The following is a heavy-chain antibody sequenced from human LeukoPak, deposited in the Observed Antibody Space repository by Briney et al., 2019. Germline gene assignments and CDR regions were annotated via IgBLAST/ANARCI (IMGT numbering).Heavy chain of an antibody. V-gene: IGHV3-11*01. Sequence: GGSPRLSCAASGLTFSDYHMSWIRQAPGKGLEWVSHISDNGRTKYYANSVQGRFTVSRDNAKNSLYLQMNSLRADDTAVYYCATVHFGYFTFWGQGTLVPVSS. CDR2: ISDNGRTK. D-gene: IGHD3-3*01. J-gene: IGHJ4*02. CDR1: GLTFSDYH. CDR3: ATVHFGYFTF.